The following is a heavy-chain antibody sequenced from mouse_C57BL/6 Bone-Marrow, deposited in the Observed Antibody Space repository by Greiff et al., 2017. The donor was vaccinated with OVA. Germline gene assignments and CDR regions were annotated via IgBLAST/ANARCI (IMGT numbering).Heavy chain of an antibody. D-gene: IGHD1-1*01. CDR2: IWTGGGT. V-gene: IGHV2-9-1*01. J-gene: IGHJ1*03. Sequence: QVQLQQSGPGLVAPSQRLSITCTVSGFSLPSYAISWVRQPPGKGLEWLGVIWTGGGTNYNSALNSRLSISKDNSKSQVFLKMNSLQTDDTARYYCARLDGSSHWYVDVWGTGTTVTVSS. CDR3: ARLDGSSHWYVDV. CDR1: GFSLPSYA.